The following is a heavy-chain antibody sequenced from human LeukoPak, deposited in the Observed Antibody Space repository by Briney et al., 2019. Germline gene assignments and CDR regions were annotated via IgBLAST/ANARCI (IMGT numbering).Heavy chain of an antibody. J-gene: IGHJ4*02. CDR3: ARTLGGYSYGYVGYYFDY. D-gene: IGHD5-18*01. CDR1: GFTFSSYW. Sequence: PGGSLRLSCAASGFTFSSYWMSWVRQAPGKGLEWVANIKQDGSEKYYVDSVKGRFTISRDNAKNSLYLQMNSLRAEDTAVYYCARTLGGYSYGYVGYYFDYWGQGTLVTVSS. V-gene: IGHV3-7*01. CDR2: IKQDGSEK.